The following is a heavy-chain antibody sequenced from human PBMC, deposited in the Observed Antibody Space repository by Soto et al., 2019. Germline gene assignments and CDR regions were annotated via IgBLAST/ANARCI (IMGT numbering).Heavy chain of an antibody. CDR3: ARLTEAVTTFVY. CDR2: INQDGSVK. J-gene: IGHJ4*02. Sequence: GGSLRLACEASCVALIPYWMSWVRQAPGKGLEWVASINQDGSVKHYVDSVRGRFTISRDNAKNSLFLQMNSLSAEDTAVYYCARLTEAVTTFVYWGQGTPVTVSS. CDR1: CVALIPYW. D-gene: IGHD1-1*01. V-gene: IGHV3-7*03.